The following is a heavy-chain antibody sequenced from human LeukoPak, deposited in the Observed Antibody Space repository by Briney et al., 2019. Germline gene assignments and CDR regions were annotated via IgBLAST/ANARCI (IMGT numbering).Heavy chain of an antibody. CDR3: ARRTTATTLDLFDP. J-gene: IGHJ5*02. CDR1: GASISSYY. D-gene: IGHD4-17*01. V-gene: IGHV4-59*08. Sequence: SETLSLTCTVSGASISSYYWSWIRQPPGKGLEWIGYIYYSGSTNYNPSLKSRVTISVDTSKNQFSLNLTSVTAADTAVYYCARRTTATTLDLFDPWGQGTLVTVSS. CDR2: IYYSGST.